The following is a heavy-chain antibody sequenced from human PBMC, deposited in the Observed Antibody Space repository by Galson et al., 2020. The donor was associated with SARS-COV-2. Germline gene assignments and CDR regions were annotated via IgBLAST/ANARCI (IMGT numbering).Heavy chain of an antibody. CDR1: GFTFSSSA. Sequence: GGSLRLSCAASGFTFSSSAMSWVRQAPGKGLEWVSAISGSGGSTYYADSVKGRFTISRDNSKNTLYLQMNSLRAEDTAVYYCAKDIVVVPAARSYYYYGMDVWGQGTTVTVSS. CDR2: ISGSGGST. V-gene: IGHV3-23*01. CDR3: AKDIVVVPAARSYYYYGMDV. J-gene: IGHJ6*02. D-gene: IGHD2-2*01.